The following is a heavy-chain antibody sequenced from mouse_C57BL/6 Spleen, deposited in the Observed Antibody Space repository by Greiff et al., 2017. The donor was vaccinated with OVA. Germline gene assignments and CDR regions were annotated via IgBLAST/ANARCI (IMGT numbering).Heavy chain of an antibody. CDR2: INPNNGGT. V-gene: IGHV1-18*01. Sequence: VQLQQSGPELVKPGASVKIPCKASGYTFTDYNMDWVKQSHGKSLEWIGDINPNNGGTIYNQKFKGKATLTVDKSSSTAYMELRSLTSEDTAVYYCAKGRDGYYDWYFDVWGTGTTVTVSS. J-gene: IGHJ1*03. D-gene: IGHD2-3*01. CDR1: GYTFTDYN. CDR3: AKGRDGYYDWYFDV.